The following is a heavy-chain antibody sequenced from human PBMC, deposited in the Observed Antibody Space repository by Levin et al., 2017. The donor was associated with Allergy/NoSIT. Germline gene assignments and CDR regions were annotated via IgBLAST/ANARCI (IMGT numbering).Heavy chain of an antibody. V-gene: IGHV3-23*01. CDR1: GFTFSSYT. CDR2: ISGSADTT. Sequence: PGGSLRLSCAASGFTFSSYTMTWVRQAPGKGLEWVSVISGSADTTYYADSVKGRFTISRDNSKNTLYLQMHSLRAEDTAVYYCAKDDYYGSGSYYTVNYFDYWGQGTLVTVSS. CDR3: AKDDYYGSGSYYTVNYFDY. D-gene: IGHD3-10*01. J-gene: IGHJ4*02.